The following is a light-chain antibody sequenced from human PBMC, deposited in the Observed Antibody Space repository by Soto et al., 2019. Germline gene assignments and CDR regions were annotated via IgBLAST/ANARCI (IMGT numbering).Light chain of an antibody. V-gene: IGLV2-14*01. CDR3: SSYTSSSTLVV. CDR2: EVT. Sequence: QSVLTQPASVSGSPGQSITISCTGTSSDVADYNFVSWYQQHPGKAPKVIIYEVTNRPSGVSNRFSGSKSGNTASLTISGLQAEDEADYYCSSYTSSSTLVVFGGGTKVTVL. J-gene: IGLJ2*01. CDR1: SSDVADYNF.